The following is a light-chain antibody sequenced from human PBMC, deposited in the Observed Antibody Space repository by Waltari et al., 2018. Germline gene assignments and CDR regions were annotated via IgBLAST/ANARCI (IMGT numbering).Light chain of an antibody. CDR1: QSLRSNY. V-gene: IGKV3-20*01. Sequence: EIVLTQSPDSLSLSPGERAILSCRAMQSLRSNYFAWYRQRPGQAPRLLIYGASKRATGIPDRFSGSGSGTDFTLTINRLEPEDFAVYYCQQFDDSQWSFGQGTKVELK. J-gene: IGKJ1*01. CDR3: QQFDDSQWS. CDR2: GAS.